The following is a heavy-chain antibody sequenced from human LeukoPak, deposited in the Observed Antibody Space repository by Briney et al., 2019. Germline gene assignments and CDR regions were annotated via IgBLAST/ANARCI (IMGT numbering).Heavy chain of an antibody. J-gene: IGHJ4*02. D-gene: IGHD1-26*01. V-gene: IGHV3-20*04. CDR3: ATYSGAHHKTFDD. CDR2: INWNGGST. CDR1: GFPFDGYG. Sequence: GGSLRLSCAASGFPFDGYGMTWVRQAPGKGLEWVSGINWNGGSTGYADSVTGRFTISRDNAKNSLYLQMNSLRVENTALYFCATYSGAHHKTFDDWGQGTLVTVSS.